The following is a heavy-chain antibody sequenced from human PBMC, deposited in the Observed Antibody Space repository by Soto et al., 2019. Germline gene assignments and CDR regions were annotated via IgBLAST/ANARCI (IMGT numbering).Heavy chain of an antibody. CDR2: ISYDGRNK. J-gene: IGHJ4*02. CDR1: GFTFSSYA. Sequence: QVQLVESGGGVVQPGRSLRLSCAASGFTFSSYAMHWVRQAPGKGLEWVAVISYDGRNKYYADSVKGRFTISRDNSKNTRYLQRIGLRAEDTAVYYCARTSSQWLVRGETDYCGQGTLVPVFS. CDR3: ARTSSQWLVRGETDY. V-gene: IGHV3-30*04. D-gene: IGHD6-19*01.